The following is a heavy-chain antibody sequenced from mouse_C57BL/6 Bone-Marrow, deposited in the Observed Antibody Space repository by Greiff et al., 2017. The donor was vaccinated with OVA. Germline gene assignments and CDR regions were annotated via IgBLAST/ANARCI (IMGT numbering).Heavy chain of an antibody. CDR2: IYPGSGNT. CDR3: ARSGVLLRYHYYAMDY. D-gene: IGHD1-1*01. Sequence: VQLQQSGAELVRPGASVKLSCKASGYTFTDYYINWVKQRPGQGLEWIARIYPGSGNTYYNEKFKGKATLTAEKSSSTAYMQLSSLTSEDSAVYFCARSGVLLRYHYYAMDYWGQGTSVTVSS. V-gene: IGHV1-76*01. CDR1: GYTFTDYY. J-gene: IGHJ4*01.